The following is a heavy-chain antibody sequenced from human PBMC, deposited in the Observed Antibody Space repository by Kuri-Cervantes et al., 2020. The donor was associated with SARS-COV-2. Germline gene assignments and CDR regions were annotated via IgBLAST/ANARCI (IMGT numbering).Heavy chain of an antibody. CDR3: AKDGSSVGYYYGSGSKGDAFDI. V-gene: IGHV3-13*04. CDR1: GFTFSSYD. Sequence: LSLTCAASGFTFSSYDMHWVRQATGKGLEWVSAIGTAGDTYYPGSVKGRFTISRDNSKNTLYLQMNSLRAEDTAVYYCAKDGSSVGYYYGSGSKGDAFDIWGQGTMVTVSS. D-gene: IGHD3-10*01. J-gene: IGHJ3*02. CDR2: IGTAGDT.